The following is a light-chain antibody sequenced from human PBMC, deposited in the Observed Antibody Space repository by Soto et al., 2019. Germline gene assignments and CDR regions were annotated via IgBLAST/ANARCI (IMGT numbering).Light chain of an antibody. V-gene: IGKV1-12*01. Sequence: DIQMAQSPSSVSASVGDRVTITCRASQGVSTWLTWYQQKPGKAPNLLIYTASSLQSGVPSRFSGSGSGTDFTLTINGLQPEDFATYYCQQAASFPITFGQGTRLEI. CDR1: QGVSTW. J-gene: IGKJ5*01. CDR2: TAS. CDR3: QQAASFPIT.